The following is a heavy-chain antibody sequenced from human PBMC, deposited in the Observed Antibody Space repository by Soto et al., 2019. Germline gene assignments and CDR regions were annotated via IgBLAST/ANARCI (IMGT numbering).Heavy chain of an antibody. D-gene: IGHD3-9*01. J-gene: IGHJ5*02. V-gene: IGHV4-59*08. CDR1: GGSISSYY. Sequence: NPSETLSLTCTVSGGSISSYYWSWIRQPPGKGLEWIGYIYYSGSTNYNPSLKSRVTISVDTSKNQFSLKLSSVTAADTAVYCCARHAGSYYDILTGYYSQGSWFDPWGQGTLVTVSS. CDR2: IYYSGST. CDR3: ARHAGSYYDILTGYYSQGSWFDP.